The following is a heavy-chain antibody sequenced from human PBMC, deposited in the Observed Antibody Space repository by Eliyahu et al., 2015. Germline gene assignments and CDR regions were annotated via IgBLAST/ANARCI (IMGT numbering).Heavy chain of an antibody. V-gene: IGHV3-33*01. J-gene: IGHJ4*02. D-gene: IGHD2-15*01. Sequence: QVQLVESGGGVVQPGRSLRLSCXASGFPFSXYGMHWVRQAPGKGLEWVALIWHDGSYTYYGDSVKGRLTISRDNSKNTVYLQMNSLRAEDTAVYYCARDRCSGVSCYPSFDYWGQGTLVTVSS. CDR3: ARDRCSGVSCYPSFDY. CDR2: IWHDGSYT. CDR1: GFPFSXYG.